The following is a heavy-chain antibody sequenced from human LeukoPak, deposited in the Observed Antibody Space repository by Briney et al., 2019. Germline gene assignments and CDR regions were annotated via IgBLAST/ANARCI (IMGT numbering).Heavy chain of an antibody. CDR1: GYTFTSYG. CDR2: ISAYNGNT. CDR3: ARGHGGSGYYRMRDEYFQH. D-gene: IGHD3-22*01. V-gene: IGHV1-18*01. J-gene: IGHJ1*01. Sequence: GASVKVSCKASGYTFTSYGISWVRQAPGQGLERMRWISAYNGNTNYAQKLQGRVTMITDTSTSTAYMELRSLRSDDTAVYYCARGHGGSGYYRMRDEYFQHWGQGTLVTVSS.